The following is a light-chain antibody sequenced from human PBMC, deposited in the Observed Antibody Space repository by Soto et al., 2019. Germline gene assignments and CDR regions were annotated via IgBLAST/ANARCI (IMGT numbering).Light chain of an antibody. Sequence: EIVMTQSPATLSVSPGERATLSCRASQSVSSNLAWYQQKPGQTPKLLIYFASTRATGIPARFSGSGSGTEFTLTISSLQSEDFAVYYCQQYNGWPLTFGGGTKVEFK. CDR2: FAS. CDR3: QQYNGWPLT. V-gene: IGKV3-15*01. CDR1: QSVSSN. J-gene: IGKJ4*01.